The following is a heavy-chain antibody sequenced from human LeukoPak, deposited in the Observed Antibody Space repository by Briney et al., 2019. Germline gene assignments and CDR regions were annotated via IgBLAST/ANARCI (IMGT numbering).Heavy chain of an antibody. CDR1: GGSVSSGSYY. Sequence: SETLSLTCTVSGGSVSSGSYYWSWIRQPPGKGLEWIGYIYYSGSTNYNPSLKSRVTISVDTSKNQFSLKLSSVTAADTAVYYCARGAYDSSGYYYGEFDYWGQGTLVTVSS. J-gene: IGHJ4*02. V-gene: IGHV4-61*01. D-gene: IGHD3-22*01. CDR2: IYYSGST. CDR3: ARGAYDSSGYYYGEFDY.